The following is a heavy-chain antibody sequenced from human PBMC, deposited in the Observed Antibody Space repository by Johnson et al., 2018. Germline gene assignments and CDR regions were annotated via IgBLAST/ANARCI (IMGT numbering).Heavy chain of an antibody. D-gene: IGHD4-23*01. V-gene: IGHV3-48*02. Sequence: GTTIYYTDSVRGRFTSSRDNAKNSLYLHMNSLRDEDTALYYCARDGNSPGYWGQGTLVTVSS. CDR2: GTTI. J-gene: IGHJ4*02. CDR3: ARDGNSPGY.